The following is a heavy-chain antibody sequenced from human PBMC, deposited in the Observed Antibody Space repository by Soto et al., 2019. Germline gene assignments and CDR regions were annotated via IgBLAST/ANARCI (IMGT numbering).Heavy chain of an antibody. CDR2: ISGSGNKI. CDR3: AKNQDWNRPDPGAFDV. CDR1: GFTFGDYG. J-gene: IGHJ3*01. D-gene: IGHD1-1*01. Sequence: EVQLSQSGGGLVQRGGSLRLSCEGSGFTFGDYGINWVRQAPGKGLEWVSGISGSGNKIDYSDSVEGRFTVSRDNSKNTVFLQMNGLSAGDTAVYFCAKNQDWNRPDPGAFDVWGQGTMVTVSS. V-gene: IGHV3-23*01.